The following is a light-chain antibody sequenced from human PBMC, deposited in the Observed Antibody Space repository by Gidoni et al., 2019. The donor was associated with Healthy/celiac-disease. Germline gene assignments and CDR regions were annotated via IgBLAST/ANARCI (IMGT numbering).Light chain of an antibody. Sequence: DIILTQSPVSLAVSLGERATINCNSSQSVLYSSNNKNYLAWYQQKPGQPPKLLIYWASTLESGVPDRFSGSGSGTDFTLTISSLQAEDVAVYYCQQYYSTPPTFGQGTKVEIK. CDR1: QSVLYSSNNKNY. J-gene: IGKJ1*01. V-gene: IGKV4-1*01. CDR3: QQYYSTPPT. CDR2: WAS.